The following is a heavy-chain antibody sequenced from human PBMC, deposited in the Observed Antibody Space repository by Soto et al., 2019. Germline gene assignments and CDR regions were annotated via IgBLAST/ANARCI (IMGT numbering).Heavy chain of an antibody. CDR1: DGSVTGYC. CDR3: ARGPDHSKVGY. D-gene: IGHD4-4*01. V-gene: IGHV4-59*02. J-gene: IGHJ4*02. Sequence: QVQLQESGPGLVKPSETLPLTCSVSDGSVTGYCWSWIRQPPGKGLEWIGCIDYNGRAHYSPSLTSRVTMSLDTSNNHFSLKLSSVTTTDTAVYYCARGPDHSKVGYWGQGTLVTVSS. CDR2: IDYNGRA.